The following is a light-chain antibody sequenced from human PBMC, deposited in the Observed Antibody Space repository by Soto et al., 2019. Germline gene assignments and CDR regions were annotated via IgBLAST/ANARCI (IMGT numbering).Light chain of an antibody. CDR3: QQRSNEGLT. CDR1: QSVSSY. J-gene: IGKJ4*01. CDR2: DAS. Sequence: EIVLTQSPATLSLSPGERATLSCRASQSVSSYLAWYQQKPGQAPRLLIYDASNRATGIPARFSGSGSRTDFTLTIRSLEPEDFALYYCQQRSNEGLTFGGGTKVEIK. V-gene: IGKV3-11*01.